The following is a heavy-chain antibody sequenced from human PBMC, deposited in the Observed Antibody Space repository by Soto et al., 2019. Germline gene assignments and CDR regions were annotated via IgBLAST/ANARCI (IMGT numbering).Heavy chain of an antibody. V-gene: IGHV3-74*01. Sequence: PGGSLRLSCAASGFTFKSYWMHWVRQAPGKGLVWVSRISSDGTTTNYADSVKGRFTISRDNAKNTLYLQMNSLRAEDTAVYYCARVSARVYWAQGTPVNVSS. J-gene: IGHJ4*02. CDR1: GFTFKSYW. D-gene: IGHD6-6*01. CDR3: ARVSARVY. CDR2: ISSDGTTT.